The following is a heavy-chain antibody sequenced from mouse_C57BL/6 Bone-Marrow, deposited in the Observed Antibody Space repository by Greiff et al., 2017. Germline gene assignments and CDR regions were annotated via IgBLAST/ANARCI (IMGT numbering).Heavy chain of an antibody. CDR3: ASYEGFAY. J-gene: IGHJ3*01. D-gene: IGHD2-3*01. CDR2: ISDGGSYT. V-gene: IGHV5-4*01. CDR1: GFPFSSYA. Sequence: VQLKESGGGLVKPGGSLKLSCAASGFPFSSYAMSWVRQTPEKRLEWVATISDGGSYTYYPDNVKGRFTISRDNDKNNLYLQMSHLKSEDTAMYYCASYEGFAYWGQGTLVTVSA.